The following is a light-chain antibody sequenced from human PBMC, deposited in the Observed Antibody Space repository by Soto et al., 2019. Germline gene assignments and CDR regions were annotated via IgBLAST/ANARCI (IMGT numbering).Light chain of an antibody. CDR1: QSINAH. CDR2: GAS. J-gene: IGKJ1*01. Sequence: EVVMTQSPATLSVSPGERVTLSCRASQSINAHLAWYQQKPGQAPRLLIQGASTRATVIPARLSGCGFGTEFILHISSLQSDEHAVYYCQQYNTWLWTFGQGSMVEFE. V-gene: IGKV3-15*01. CDR3: QQYNTWLWT.